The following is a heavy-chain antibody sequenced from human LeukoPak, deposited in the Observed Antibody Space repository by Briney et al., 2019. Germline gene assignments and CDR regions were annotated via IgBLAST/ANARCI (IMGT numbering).Heavy chain of an antibody. J-gene: IGHJ1*01. CDR3: ARGRNGAAAGMSLQH. Sequence: SVKVSCKASGGTFSSYAISWVRQAPGQGLEWMGGIIPIFGTANYAQKFQGRVTITTDESTSTAYMELSSLRSEDTAVYYCARGRNGAAAGMSLQHWGQGTLVTVSS. CDR1: GGTFSSYA. D-gene: IGHD6-13*01. CDR2: IIPIFGTA. V-gene: IGHV1-69*05.